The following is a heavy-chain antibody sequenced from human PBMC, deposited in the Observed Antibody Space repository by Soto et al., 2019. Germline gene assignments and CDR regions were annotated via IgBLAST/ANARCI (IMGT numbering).Heavy chain of an antibody. V-gene: IGHV1-69*13. D-gene: IGHD2-2*02. J-gene: IGHJ5*02. CDR2: IIPIFGTA. CDR3: ARGLYCTSSSCYNHWFDP. Sequence: SVKVSCKSSGGTCSSYAISWVRQAPGQGLGWMGKIIPIFGTANYAQKFQGRVTITADESTSTAYMELSSLRSEDTALYYCARGLYCTSSSCYNHWFDPWGQGTLVTVSS. CDR1: GGTCSSYA.